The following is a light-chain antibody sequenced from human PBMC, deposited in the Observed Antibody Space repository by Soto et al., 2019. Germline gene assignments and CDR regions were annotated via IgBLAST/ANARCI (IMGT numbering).Light chain of an antibody. Sequence: EIVLTQSPGTLSLSPGERATLSCRASQSVSSSYLAWYQQKPGQAPRLLIYGASSRATGIPDRFSGSGSGTDFPLTISRLEPEDFAVYYCQQYGSSTSFTFGPGTKVDIK. CDR1: QSVSSSY. CDR2: GAS. CDR3: QQYGSSTSFT. J-gene: IGKJ3*01. V-gene: IGKV3-20*01.